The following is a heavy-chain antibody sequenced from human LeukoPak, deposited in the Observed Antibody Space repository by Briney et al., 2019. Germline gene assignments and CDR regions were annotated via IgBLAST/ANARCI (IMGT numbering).Heavy chain of an antibody. D-gene: IGHD3-10*01. V-gene: IGHV1-2*02. CDR2: INPNSGGT. Sequence: ASVKVSCKASGYTFTGYYMHWVRQAPGQGLEWMGWINPNSGGTNYAQKFQGRVTMTRDTSISTAYMELSRLRSDDTAVYYCARDPSYYAPGSFDYWGQGTLVTVSS. CDR1: GYTFTGYY. CDR3: ARDPSYYAPGSFDY. J-gene: IGHJ4*02.